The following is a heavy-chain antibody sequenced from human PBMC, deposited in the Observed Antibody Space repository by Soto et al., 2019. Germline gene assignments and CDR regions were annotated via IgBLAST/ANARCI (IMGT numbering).Heavy chain of an antibody. CDR3: ARGVAGSGFDL. D-gene: IGHD6-19*01. CDR2: TYYRSNWRH. V-gene: IGHV6-1*01. CDR1: GDSVSSNTAA. Sequence: SQTLSLTCAISGDSVSSNTAAWNWIRSSPSRGLEWLGRTYYRSNWRHDYAVSVRSRITVNPDASKNHFSLQLNSVTPDDTAVYYCARGVAGSGFDLWGQGTLVTVSS. J-gene: IGHJ4*02.